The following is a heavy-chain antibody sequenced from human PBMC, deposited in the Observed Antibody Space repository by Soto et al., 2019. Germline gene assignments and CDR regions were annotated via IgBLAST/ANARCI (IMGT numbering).Heavy chain of an antibody. D-gene: IGHD4-17*01. CDR2: LYTFGEG. J-gene: IGHJ4*02. V-gene: IGHV3-53*01. CDR3: ARDKDFGDYTFDL. Sequence: EVRLAESGGGVIHPGGSLRLSCAVSGLDVKAIYMSWLRRAPGKGLEWVAGLYTFGEGYYADFAAGRFTIARHESENTLRLEMIDLKIEDTAIYYCARDKDFGDYTFDLWGQGTLVTVSS. CDR1: GLDVKAIY.